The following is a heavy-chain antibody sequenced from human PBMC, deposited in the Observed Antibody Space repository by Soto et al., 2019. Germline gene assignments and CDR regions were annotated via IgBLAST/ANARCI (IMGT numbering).Heavy chain of an antibody. CDR2: ISYDGSNK. CDR3: AREKNMIVVVITPNWFDP. J-gene: IGHJ5*02. D-gene: IGHD3-22*01. V-gene: IGHV3-30-3*01. CDR1: GFTFSSYA. Sequence: GGSLRLSCAASGFTFSSYAMHWVRQAPGKGLEWVAVISYDGSNKYYADSVKGRFTISRDNSKNTLYLQMNSLRAEDTAVYYCAREKNMIVVVITPNWFDPWGQGTLVTVSS.